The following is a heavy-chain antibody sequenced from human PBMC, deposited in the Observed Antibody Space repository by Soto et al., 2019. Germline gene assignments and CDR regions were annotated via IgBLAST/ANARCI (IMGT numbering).Heavy chain of an antibody. CDR2: IYYSGST. CDR1: GGSISSYY. V-gene: IGHV4-59*01. D-gene: IGHD3-3*01. CDR3: ARGATIFGVVNRLDY. Sequence: SETLSLTCTVSGGSISSYYWSWIRQPPGKGLEWIGYIYYSGSTNYNPSLKSRVTISVDTSKNQFSLKLSSVTAADTAVYYCARGATIFGVVNRLDYWGQGTLVTVSS. J-gene: IGHJ4*02.